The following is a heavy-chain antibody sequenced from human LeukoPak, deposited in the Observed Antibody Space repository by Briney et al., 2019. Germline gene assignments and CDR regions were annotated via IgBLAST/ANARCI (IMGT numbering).Heavy chain of an antibody. V-gene: IGHV1-18*01. Sequence: ASVKVSFKASGYTFITYGISWVRQAPGQGLEWMGWISAYNGNTDYAQNLQGRVTMTTDTSTSTAYVELRSLRSDDTAVYYCARTGGGGSIAARLHYYYMDVWGKGTTVTVSS. CDR3: ARTGGGGSIAARLHYYYMDV. CDR2: ISAYNGNT. CDR1: GYTFITYG. J-gene: IGHJ6*03. D-gene: IGHD6-6*01.